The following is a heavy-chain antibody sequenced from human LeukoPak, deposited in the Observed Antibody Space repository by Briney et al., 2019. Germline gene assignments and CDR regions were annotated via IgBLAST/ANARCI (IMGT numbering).Heavy chain of an antibody. V-gene: IGHV3-23*01. CDR2: FSATDGSA. D-gene: IGHD6-13*01. CDR3: AKARIAAAGTGAFDV. J-gene: IGHJ3*01. CDR1: GFTVSSYG. Sequence: PGGSLRLSCAASGFTVSSYGMTWVRQAPGKGLEWVSAFSATDGSAQYAESVRGRFTISRDNSKNSLYLQMNSQRDEDTAVYFCAKARIAAAGTGAFDVWGQGTMVTVSS.